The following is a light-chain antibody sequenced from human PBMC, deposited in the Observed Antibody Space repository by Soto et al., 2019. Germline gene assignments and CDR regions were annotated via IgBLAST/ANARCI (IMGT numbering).Light chain of an antibody. CDR2: SNN. Sequence: QSVLTQPPSASGTPGQRVTISCSGSWSNIGGNTVNWYQQVPGTAPKVLTHSNNQRPSGVPDRFSGSKSGTSASLAISGLQSEDEADYYCAAWDDSLNALVFGGGTQLTVL. CDR3: AAWDDSLNALV. CDR1: WSNIGGNT. J-gene: IGLJ7*01. V-gene: IGLV1-44*01.